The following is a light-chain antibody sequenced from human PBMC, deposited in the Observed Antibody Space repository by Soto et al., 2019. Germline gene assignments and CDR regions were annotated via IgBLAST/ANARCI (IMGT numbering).Light chain of an antibody. CDR3: SSYTSGSALYV. Sequence: QSVLTQPPSVSGAPGQRVTISCTGTRSNIGAGYDVHWYQQIPGTAPKLLIYRNHDRPSGVPDRFSGSKSGNTASLTISGLQAEDEADYYCSSYTSGSALYVFGTGTKLTVL. J-gene: IGLJ1*01. CDR2: RNH. V-gene: IGLV1-40*01. CDR1: RSNIGAGYD.